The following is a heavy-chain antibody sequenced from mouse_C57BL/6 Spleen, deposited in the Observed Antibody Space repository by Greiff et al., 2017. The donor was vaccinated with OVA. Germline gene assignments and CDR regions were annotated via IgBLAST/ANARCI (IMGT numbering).Heavy chain of an antibody. D-gene: IGHD1-1*01. V-gene: IGHV1-62-2*01. CDR1: GYTFTEYT. Sequence: VQLQQSGAELVKPGASVKLSCKASGYTFTEYTIHWVKQRSGQGLEWIGWFYPGSGSIKYNEKFKDKATLTADKSSSTVYMELSRLTSEDSAVXFCARHEEGGDYYGSSYWYFDVWGTGTTVTVSS. J-gene: IGHJ1*03. CDR2: FYPGSGSI. CDR3: ARHEEGGDYYGSSYWYFDV.